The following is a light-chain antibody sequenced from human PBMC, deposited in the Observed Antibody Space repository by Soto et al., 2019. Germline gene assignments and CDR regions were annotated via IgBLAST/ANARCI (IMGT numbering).Light chain of an antibody. CDR1: QSVSSN. V-gene: IGKV3-15*01. J-gene: IGKJ2*01. CDR3: QQYNDWPPYT. CDR2: GAS. Sequence: EIVMTQSPATLSVSPGDRATLSCRASQSVSSNLAWYQQKPGQAPRLLIYGASTRATGIPARFSGSGSGTDFTLTISSLQSEDFAVYYCQQYNDWPPYTCGQGTNLEIK.